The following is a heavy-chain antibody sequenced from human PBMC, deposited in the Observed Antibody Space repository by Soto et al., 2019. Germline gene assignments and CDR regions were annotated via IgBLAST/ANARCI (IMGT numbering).Heavy chain of an antibody. D-gene: IGHD3-10*01. J-gene: IGHJ6*02. Sequence: SVKFSCKASGGTFSSYAISWVRQAPRQGLEWMGGIIPIFGTANYAQKFQGRVTITADESTSTAYMELSSLRSEDTAVYYCAREIYGSGSYRASYYYYGMDVWGQGTTVTVSS. CDR1: GGTFSSYA. V-gene: IGHV1-69*13. CDR2: IIPIFGTA. CDR3: AREIYGSGSYRASYYYYGMDV.